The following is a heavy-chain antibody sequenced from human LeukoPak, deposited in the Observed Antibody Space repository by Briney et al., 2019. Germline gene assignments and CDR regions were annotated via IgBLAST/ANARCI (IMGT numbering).Heavy chain of an antibody. J-gene: IGHJ4*02. CDR1: GFTFNTYA. V-gene: IGHV3-23*01. CDR3: AQTGTTAPYFDY. D-gene: IGHD1-7*01. CDR2: ISGSGGST. Sequence: GGSLRLSCAASGFTFNTYALSWVRQAPGKGLEWVSAISGSGGSTYYADSVKGRFTISRDNSKNTLYLQMNSLRAEDTAVDYCAQTGTTAPYFDYWGQGTLVTVSS.